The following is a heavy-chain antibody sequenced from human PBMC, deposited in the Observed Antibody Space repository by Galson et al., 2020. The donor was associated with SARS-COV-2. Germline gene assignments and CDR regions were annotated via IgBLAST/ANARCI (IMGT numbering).Heavy chain of an antibody. Sequence: GESLKISCAASGFTFSNYNMNWVRQAPGKGLEWVSSISSSSSNIYYADSVKGRFTISRDNAKNSLYLQMNSLRAEDTAVYYCAVDGIWGQGTMVTVSS. CDR1: GFTFSNYN. CDR3: AVDGI. J-gene: IGHJ3*02. CDR2: ISSSSSNI. V-gene: IGHV3-21*01.